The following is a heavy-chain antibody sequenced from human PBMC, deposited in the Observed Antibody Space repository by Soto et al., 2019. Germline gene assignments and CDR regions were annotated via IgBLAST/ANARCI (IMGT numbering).Heavy chain of an antibody. CDR2: ISWNSGSI. Sequence: EVQLVESGGGLVQPGRSLSLSCAASGFTFDDYAMHWVRQAPGKGLGWVSGISWNSGSIGYADSVKGRFTISRDNAKNSLYLQMNSLRAEDTALYYCAKDYYGDSDAFDIWGQGTMVTVSS. CDR1: GFTFDDYA. J-gene: IGHJ3*02. D-gene: IGHD4-17*01. CDR3: AKDYYGDSDAFDI. V-gene: IGHV3-9*01.